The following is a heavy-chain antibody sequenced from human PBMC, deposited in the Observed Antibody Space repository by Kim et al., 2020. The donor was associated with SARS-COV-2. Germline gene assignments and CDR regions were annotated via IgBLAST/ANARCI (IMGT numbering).Heavy chain of an antibody. CDR1: GFTFNNYA. D-gene: IGHD3-10*01. Sequence: GGSLRLSCAASGFTFNNYAMGWVRQAPGKGLEGVSDIRGGGGTTYYADSVKGRFTISRDNSKDTLYLQMNSLRAEDTAVYYCAKFSDYYVSGSNSDCWG. J-gene: IGHJ4*01. CDR3: AKFSDYYVSGSNSDC. V-gene: IGHV3-23*01. CDR2: IRGGGGTT.